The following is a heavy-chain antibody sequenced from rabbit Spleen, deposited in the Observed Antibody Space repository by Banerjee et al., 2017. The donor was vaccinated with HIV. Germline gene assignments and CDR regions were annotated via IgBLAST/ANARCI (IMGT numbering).Heavy chain of an antibody. V-gene: IGHV1S45*01. CDR1: GVSLSDKDV. Sequence: QEQLKETGGGLVQPGGSLTLSCKASGVSLSDKDVMCWVRQAPGKGLEWIACIDADNTITDYATWAKGRFTISKTSSTTVTLQMTSLTAADTATYFCARDGAGVDYSLDLWGQGTLVTVS. CDR2: IDADNTIT. D-gene: IGHD7-1*01. CDR3: ARDGAGVDYSLDL. J-gene: IGHJ3*01.